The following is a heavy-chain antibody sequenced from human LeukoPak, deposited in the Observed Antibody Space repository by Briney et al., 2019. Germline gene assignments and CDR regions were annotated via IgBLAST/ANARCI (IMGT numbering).Heavy chain of an antibody. CDR2: IYHSGST. J-gene: IGHJ4*02. CDR3: ARGSGYVYY. Sequence: SETLSLTCAVSGGSISSGGYSWSWIRQPPGKGLEWIGYIYHSGSTYYNPSLKSRVTISLDTSKNQFSLKLSSVTAADTAVYYCARGSGYVYYWGQGTLVTVSS. CDR1: GGSISSGGYS. D-gene: IGHD5-12*01. V-gene: IGHV4-30-2*01.